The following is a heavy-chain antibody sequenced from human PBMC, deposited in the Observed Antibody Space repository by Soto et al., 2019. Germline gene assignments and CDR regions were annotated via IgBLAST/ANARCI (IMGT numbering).Heavy chain of an antibody. CDR3: ARGRNWFDP. CDR1: GGSIISYY. CDR2: IYYSGST. V-gene: IGHV4-59*01. Sequence: SETLCLTCTVSGGSIISYYWSWIRQPTGKGLEWIGYIYYSGSTNYNPSLQSRVTISVDTSKNQFSLKLSSVTAADTAVYYCARGRNWFDPWGQGTLVTVSS. J-gene: IGHJ5*02.